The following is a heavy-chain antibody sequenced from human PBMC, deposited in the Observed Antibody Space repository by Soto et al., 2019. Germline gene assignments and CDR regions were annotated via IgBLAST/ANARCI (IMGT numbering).Heavy chain of an antibody. D-gene: IGHD3-22*01. CDR3: ARTYYYDSSGYWRPSRGFRGGCNFYY. CDR2: IYYSGST. V-gene: IGHV4-31*03. J-gene: IGHJ4*02. Sequence: SETLSLTCTVSGGSISSGGYYWSWIRQHPGKGLEWIGYIYYSGSTYYNPSLKSRVTISVDTSKNQFSLKLNSVTAADTAVYYCARTYYYDSSGYWRPSRGFRGGCNFYYWGQGTLVTVSS. CDR1: GGSISSGGYY.